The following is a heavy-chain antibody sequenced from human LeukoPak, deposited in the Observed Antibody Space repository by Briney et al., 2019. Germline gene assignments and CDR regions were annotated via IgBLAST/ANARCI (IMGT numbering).Heavy chain of an antibody. CDR2: IKQDGSEK. CDR3: ARARGGYDFDY. J-gene: IGHJ4*02. Sequence: PGGSLRLSCAASRFTFSSYWMSWVRQAPGKGLERVANIKQDGSEKYYVDSVKGRFTISRDNAKNSLYLQLNSLRAEDTAVYYCARARGGYDFDYWGQGTLVTVSS. V-gene: IGHV3-7*03. CDR1: RFTFSSYW. D-gene: IGHD5-12*01.